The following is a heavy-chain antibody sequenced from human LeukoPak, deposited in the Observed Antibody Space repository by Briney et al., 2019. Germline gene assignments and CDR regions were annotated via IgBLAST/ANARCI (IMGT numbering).Heavy chain of an antibody. Sequence: PGGSLRLSCAASGFTFSSYSMNWVRQAPGKGLEWVSSISSSSSYIYYADSVKGRFTISRDNAKNSLYLQMNSLRAEDTAVYYCARIWGPTPDYYMDVWGKGTTVTVSS. CDR2: ISSSSSYI. CDR3: ARIWGPTPDYYMDV. V-gene: IGHV3-21*01. CDR1: GFTFSSYS. D-gene: IGHD3-16*01. J-gene: IGHJ6*03.